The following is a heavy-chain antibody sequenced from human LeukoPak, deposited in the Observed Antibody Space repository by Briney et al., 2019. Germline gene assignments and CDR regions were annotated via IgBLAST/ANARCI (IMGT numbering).Heavy chain of an antibody. CDR3: ARVACSGGSCHLGYFYL. CDR1: GFIFNSYG. D-gene: IGHD2-15*01. CDR2: IWYDGSNK. Sequence: GRSLSLLCAASGFIFNSYGMHWVRHAPGKGLEGVAVIWYDGSNKYYADSVKGRFTLSRDNCKNTLYLQMNSLRAEDTAVYYCARVACSGGSCHLGYFYLWGGGTVVSVSS. V-gene: IGHV3-33*01. J-gene: IGHJ2*01.